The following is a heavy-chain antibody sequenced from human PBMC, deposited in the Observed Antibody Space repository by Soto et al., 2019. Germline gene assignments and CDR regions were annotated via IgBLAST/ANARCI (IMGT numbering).Heavy chain of an antibody. CDR1: GGSISSGGYY. V-gene: IGHV4-31*03. J-gene: IGHJ4*02. CDR3: ARDSAYYGSGSYYPFDY. D-gene: IGHD3-10*01. CDR2: IYYSGST. Sequence: SETLSLTCTVSGGSISSGGYYWSWIRQHPGKGLEWIGYIYYSGSTYYNPSLKSRVTISVDTSKNQFSLKLSSVTAADTAVYYCARDSAYYGSGSYYPFDYWGQGTLVTVSS.